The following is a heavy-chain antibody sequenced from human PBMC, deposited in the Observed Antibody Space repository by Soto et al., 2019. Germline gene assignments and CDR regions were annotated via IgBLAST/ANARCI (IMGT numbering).Heavy chain of an antibody. CDR2: IYGAAST. Sequence: ESGGGLVQPGGSLRLSCAASGFTVSSNYMNWVRQAPGKGLEWVSIIYGAASTYYADSVKGRFTISRDNSKNTLYLQMNSLRAEDTAVYYCARDGPSRSRYYFDYWGQGTLVTVSS. J-gene: IGHJ4*02. D-gene: IGHD6-13*01. CDR1: GFTVSSNY. V-gene: IGHV3-66*01. CDR3: ARDGPSRSRYYFDY.